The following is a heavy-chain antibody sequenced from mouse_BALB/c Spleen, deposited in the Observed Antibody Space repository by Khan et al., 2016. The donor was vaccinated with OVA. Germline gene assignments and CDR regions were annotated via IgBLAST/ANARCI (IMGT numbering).Heavy chain of an antibody. V-gene: IGHV5-12*02. CDR1: GFTFSDYY. Sequence: EVQLQESGGGLVQPGGSLKLSCATSGFTFSDYYMYWVRQTPEKRLEWVAYLSNRGTTTYYPDTVRGRLTIFRDNAKNTLYLQMSRLESEDTAMYYCAREGDDVCLAYLGQLTLVTVSA. D-gene: IGHD2-3*01. CDR2: LSNRGTTT. J-gene: IGHJ3*01. CDR3: AREGDDVCLAY.